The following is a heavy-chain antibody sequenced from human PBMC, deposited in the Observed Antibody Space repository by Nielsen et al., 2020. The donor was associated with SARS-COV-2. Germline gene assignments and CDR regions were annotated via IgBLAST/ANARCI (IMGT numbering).Heavy chain of an antibody. D-gene: IGHD3-22*01. Sequence: ASVKVSCKASGYTFTGYYMHWVRQATGQGLEWMGRINPNSGGTNYAQKFQGRVTMTRDTSISTAYMELSRLRSDDTAVYYCARWGNLNYYDFMARGDWFDPWGQGTLVTVSS. CDR3: ARWGNLNYYDFMARGDWFDP. CDR2: INPNSGGT. V-gene: IGHV1-2*06. CDR1: GYTFTGYY. J-gene: IGHJ5*02.